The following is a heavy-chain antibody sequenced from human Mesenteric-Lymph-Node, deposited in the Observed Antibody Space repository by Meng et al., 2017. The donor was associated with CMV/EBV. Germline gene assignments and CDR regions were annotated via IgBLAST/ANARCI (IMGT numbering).Heavy chain of an antibody. J-gene: IGHJ5*02. CDR1: GYTFTSYY. V-gene: IGHV1-46*01. CDR3: ASARSPHCSSTSCQIFDP. CDR2: INPSGGST. D-gene: IGHD2-2*01. Sequence: ASVKVSCKASGYTFTSYYMHWVRQAPGQGLEWMGIINPSGGSTSYAQKFQGRVTMTRDTSTSTVYMELRSLRSEDTAVYYCASARSPHCSSTSCQIFDPWGQGTLVTVSS.